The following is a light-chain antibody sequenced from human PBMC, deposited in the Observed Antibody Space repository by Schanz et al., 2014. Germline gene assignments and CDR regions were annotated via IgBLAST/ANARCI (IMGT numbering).Light chain of an antibody. Sequence: QSALTQPASVSGSPGQSITISCTGTSSDVGAYNLVSWFQQHPGKVPKLVIYDVSNRPSGISNRFSGSKSVNTASLTISGLQDEDEADYYCTSYTGSGTLWVFGGGTKLTVL. J-gene: IGLJ3*02. CDR3: TSYTGSGTLWV. CDR2: DVS. V-gene: IGLV2-14*03. CDR1: SSDVGAYNL.